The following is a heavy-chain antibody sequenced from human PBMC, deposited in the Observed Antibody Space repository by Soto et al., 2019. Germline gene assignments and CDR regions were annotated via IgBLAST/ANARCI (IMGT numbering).Heavy chain of an antibody. CDR3: ARLVSAAATSSNYYYYGMDV. CDR2: IYPGDSDT. D-gene: IGHD2-15*01. V-gene: IGHV5-51*01. CDR1: GYSFTSYW. Sequence: GESLKISCKGSGYSFTSYWIGWVRQMPGKGLEWMGIIYPGDSDTRYSPSFQGQVTISADKSISTAYLQWSSLKASDTAMYYCARLVSAAATSSNYYYYGMDVWGQGTTVTVSS. J-gene: IGHJ6*02.